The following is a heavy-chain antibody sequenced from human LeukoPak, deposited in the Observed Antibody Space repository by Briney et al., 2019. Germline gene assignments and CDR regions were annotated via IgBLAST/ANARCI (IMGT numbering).Heavy chain of an antibody. CDR1: GGSISSYY. V-gene: IGHV4-59*08. D-gene: IGHD3-3*01. J-gene: IGHJ4*02. CDR3: ARSEDFWSGVDY. CDR2: IYYSGST. Sequence: PSETLSLTCTVSGGSISSYYWSWIRQPPGEGLEWIGYIYYSGSTNYNPSLKSRVTISVDTSKNQFSLKLSSVTAADTAVYYCARSEDFWSGVDYWGQGTLVTVSS.